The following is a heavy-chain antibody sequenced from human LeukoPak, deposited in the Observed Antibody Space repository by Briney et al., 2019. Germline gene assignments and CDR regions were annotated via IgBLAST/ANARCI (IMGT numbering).Heavy chain of an antibody. J-gene: IGHJ4*02. CDR1: GGSISSYY. CDR2: IYYSGST. Sequence: PSETLSLTCTVSGGSISSYYWSWIRQPPGKGLEWIGYIYYSGSTNYIPSLKSRVTISVDTSKNQFSLKLSSVTAADTAVYYCARGRRYFPFDYWGQGTLVTVSS. CDR3: ARGRRYFPFDY. V-gene: IGHV4-59*01. D-gene: IGHD1-1*01.